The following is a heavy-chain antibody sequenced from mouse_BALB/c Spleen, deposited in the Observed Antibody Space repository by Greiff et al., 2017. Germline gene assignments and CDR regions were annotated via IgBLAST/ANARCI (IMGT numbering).Heavy chain of an antibody. Sequence: EVMLVESGPGLVKPSQSLSLTCTVTGYSITSDYAWNWIRQFPGNKLEWMGYISYSGSTSYNPSLKSRISITRDTSKNQFFLQLNSVTTEDTATYYCARGGGLQPFAYWGQGTLVTVSA. J-gene: IGHJ3*01. CDR1: GYSITSDYA. CDR3: ARGGGLQPFAY. D-gene: IGHD2-4*01. V-gene: IGHV3-2*02. CDR2: ISYSGST.